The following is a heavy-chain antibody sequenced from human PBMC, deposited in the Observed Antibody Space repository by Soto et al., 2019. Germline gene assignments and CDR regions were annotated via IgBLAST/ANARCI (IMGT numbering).Heavy chain of an antibody. CDR3: ARHASAGTSNSYGMDV. Sequence: PGESLKISCRGSGYRFTSYLIGWVRHMPGTGLEWMGIIYPDYSVTRYRPSLTGKVTISADKSISTDYLQWSSLNASDTAMYYCARHASAGTSNSYGMDVWGQGTTVTVSS. CDR1: GYRFTSYL. CDR2: IYPDYSVT. J-gene: IGHJ6*02. V-gene: IGHV5-51*01. D-gene: IGHD6-13*01.